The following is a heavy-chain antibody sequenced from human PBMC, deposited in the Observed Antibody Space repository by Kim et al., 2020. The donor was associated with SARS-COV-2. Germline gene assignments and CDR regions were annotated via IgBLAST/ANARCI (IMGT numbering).Heavy chain of an antibody. CDR1: GGSISSGGYY. J-gene: IGHJ4*02. V-gene: IGHV4-31*03. CDR2: IYYSGST. D-gene: IGHD3-10*01. Sequence: SETLSLTCTVSGGSISSGGYYWSWIRQHPGKGLEWIGYIYYSGSTYYNPSLKSRVTISVDTSKNQFSLKLSSVTAADTAVYYCARVHPPYTYYYGSGDLGSFDYWGQGTLVTVSS. CDR3: ARVHPPYTYYYGSGDLGSFDY.